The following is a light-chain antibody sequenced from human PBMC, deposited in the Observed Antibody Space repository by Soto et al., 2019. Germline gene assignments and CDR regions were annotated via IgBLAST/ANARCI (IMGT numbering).Light chain of an antibody. Sequence: EIVLTQSPATLSLSPGERASLSCRASQSVGGNVAWYQQIPGQPPKLLIFGASSRATGIADKFSGSGSGTDFTLTISRLEPEDFALYYCQHYGAAPITFGQGTRLEIK. CDR2: GAS. CDR1: QSVGGN. V-gene: IGKV3-20*01. J-gene: IGKJ5*01. CDR3: QHYGAAPIT.